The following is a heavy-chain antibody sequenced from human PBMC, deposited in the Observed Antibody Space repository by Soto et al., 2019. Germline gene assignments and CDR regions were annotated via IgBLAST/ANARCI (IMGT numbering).Heavy chain of an antibody. Sequence: GGSLRLSCAASGFTFSSYAMHWVRQAPGKGLEWVAVISYDGSNKYYADSVKGRFTISRDNSKNTLYLQMNSLRAEDTAVYYCARDRRPGYCSGGSCYSIILSYYYGMDVWGQGTTVTVSS. CDR1: GFTFSSYA. J-gene: IGHJ6*02. CDR2: ISYDGSNK. V-gene: IGHV3-30-3*01. D-gene: IGHD2-15*01. CDR3: ARDRRPGYCSGGSCYSIILSYYYGMDV.